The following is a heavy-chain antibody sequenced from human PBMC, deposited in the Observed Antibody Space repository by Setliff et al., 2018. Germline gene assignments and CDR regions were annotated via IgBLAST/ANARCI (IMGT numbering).Heavy chain of an antibody. J-gene: IGHJ6*03. CDR3: ARHKSNGSGSYPSLYMDV. CDR1: GGSISSYY. V-gene: IGHV4-59*08. D-gene: IGHD3-10*01. CDR2: IYASGST. Sequence: PSETLSLTCTVSGGSISSYYWSWIRQPPGKGLEWIGYIYASGSTNYNPSLKSRVTLSVDTSKNQFSLKVSSVTAADTAVYYCARHKSNGSGSYPSLYMDVWGKGIMVTV.